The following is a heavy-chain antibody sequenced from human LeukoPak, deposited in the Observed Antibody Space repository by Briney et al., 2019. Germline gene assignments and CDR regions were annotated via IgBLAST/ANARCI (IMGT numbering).Heavy chain of an antibody. CDR1: GYSFTSYW. J-gene: IGHJ4*02. D-gene: IGHD2-2*01. V-gene: IGHV5-51*01. Sequence: GESLKISCKGSGYSFTSYWIGWVRQMPGKGLEWMGIIYPGDSDTRYSPSFQGQVTISADKSISTAYLQWSSLKASDTAMYDCARVGVVVPAAIGGFDYWGEGTLVTVSS. CDR2: IYPGDSDT. CDR3: ARVGVVVPAAIGGFDY.